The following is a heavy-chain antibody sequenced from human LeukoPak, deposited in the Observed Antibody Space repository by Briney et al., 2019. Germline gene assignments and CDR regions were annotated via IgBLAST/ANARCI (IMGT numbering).Heavy chain of an antibody. CDR2: FDPEDGEA. CDR3: ATLAVAGPFDY. CDR1: GYTTTELS. D-gene: IGHD6-19*01. V-gene: IGHV1-24*01. J-gene: IGHJ4*02. Sequence: AAGKVTCTVSGYTTTELSMHSVRQAPGKGIKWMGGFDPEDGEAIYAQKFQGRVTMTEDTSTDTAYMELSSLRSEDTAVYYCATLAVAGPFDYWGQGTLVTVSS.